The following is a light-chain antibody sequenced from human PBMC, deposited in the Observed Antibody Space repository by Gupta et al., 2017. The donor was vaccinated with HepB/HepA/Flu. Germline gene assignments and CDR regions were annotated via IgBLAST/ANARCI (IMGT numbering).Light chain of an antibody. CDR2: QGS. CDR1: KLGNTY. Sequence: GQTATITCSGDKLGNTYASWYQQKPGQSPVAVIYQGSKRPSGIPERFSGSSSGNTATLTISGTQAMDEADYYCQAWDSSIHVVFGGGTKLTVL. J-gene: IGLJ2*01. CDR3: QAWDSSIHVV. V-gene: IGLV3-1*01.